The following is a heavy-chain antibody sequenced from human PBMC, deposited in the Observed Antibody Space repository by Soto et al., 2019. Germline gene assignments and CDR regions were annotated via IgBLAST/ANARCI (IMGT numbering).Heavy chain of an antibody. CDR2: ISSSSSTI. CDR1: GFTFSSYT. CDR3: ARGGRSGYDWDSYYHMDV. D-gene: IGHD5-12*01. Sequence: EVQLVESGGGSVQPGGTLRLSCAASGFTFSSYTMKWVRQAPGKGLEWVSYISSSSSTIYYADSVKGRFAISRDNAKNSLYLQMNSLRAEDTAVYYCARGGRSGYDWDSYYHMDVWGKGTTVTVSS. J-gene: IGHJ6*03. V-gene: IGHV3-48*01.